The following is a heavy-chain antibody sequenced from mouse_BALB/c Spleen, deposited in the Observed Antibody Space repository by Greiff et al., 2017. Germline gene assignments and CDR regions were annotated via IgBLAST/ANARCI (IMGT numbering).Heavy chain of an antibody. CDR1: GFTFSSYT. J-gene: IGHJ2*01. Sequence: EVKLVESGGGLVQPGGSLKLSCAASGFTFSSYTMSWVRQTPVKRLEWVAYISNGGGSTYYPDTVKGRFTISRDNAKNTLYLQMSSLKSEDTAMYYCARQRGLDLDYWGQGTTLTVSS. V-gene: IGHV5-12-2*01. CDR2: ISNGGGST. CDR3: ARQRGLDLDY.